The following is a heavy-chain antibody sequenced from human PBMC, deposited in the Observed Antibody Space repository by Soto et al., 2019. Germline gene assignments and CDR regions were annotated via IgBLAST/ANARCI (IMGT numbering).Heavy chain of an antibody. V-gene: IGHV4-59*01. CDR3: TRAGMYNWNHDY. Sequence: SETLSLTCSVSGGSISEYYWSWIRQPPGKGLEWIGYIYYSGSANYNPSLKSRVTFSVDTSKDQFSLKLNSVTAADAAVYYCTRAGMYNWNHDYWGQGTLVTVSS. D-gene: IGHD1-20*01. CDR2: IYYSGSA. J-gene: IGHJ4*02. CDR1: GGSISEYY.